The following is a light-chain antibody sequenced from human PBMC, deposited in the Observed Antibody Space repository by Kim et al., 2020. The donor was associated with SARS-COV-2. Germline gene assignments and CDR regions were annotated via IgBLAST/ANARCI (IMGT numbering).Light chain of an antibody. CDR2: DVT. Sequence: GQSLTISCTGTSSDVGGYNYVSWYQQHPGKAPKLMIYDVTKRPSGVSNRFSGSKSGNTASLTISGLQPEDEADYYCSSYTSSSTLVFGGGTQLTVL. V-gene: IGLV2-14*04. J-gene: IGLJ2*01. CDR3: SSYTSSSTLV. CDR1: SSDVGGYNY.